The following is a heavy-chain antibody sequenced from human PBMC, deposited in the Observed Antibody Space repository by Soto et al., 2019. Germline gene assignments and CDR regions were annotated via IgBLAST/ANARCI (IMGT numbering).Heavy chain of an antibody. J-gene: IGHJ3*02. V-gene: IGHV4-34*01. CDR3: AKGDSTTHGDSFDI. Sequence: SETLSLTCAVYGGSFSGYYWSWIRQSPGKGLEWIGEVNPTGSTNYNPSLKSRVTISVDTSKNQFSLQLSSVTAADTAVYYCAKGDSTTHGDSFDIWGQGTMVTVSS. D-gene: IGHD6-13*01. CDR2: VNPTGST. CDR1: GGSFSGYY.